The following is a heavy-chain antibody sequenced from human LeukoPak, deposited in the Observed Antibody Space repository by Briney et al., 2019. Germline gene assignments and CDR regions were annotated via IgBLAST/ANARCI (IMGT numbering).Heavy chain of an antibody. CDR1: GFTFSSYW. Sequence: GGSLRPSCAAPGFTFSSYWMPWVPQAPGKGLVWVSRINRDGSSIAYADSVQGRFTISRDNAKNTLYLQVSSLSVEDTAVYYCARETSTGKYPQNVPDYWGQGTLVTVSS. V-gene: IGHV3-74*01. CDR3: ARETSTGKYPQNVPDY. D-gene: IGHD2-8*02. CDR2: INRDGSSI. J-gene: IGHJ4*02.